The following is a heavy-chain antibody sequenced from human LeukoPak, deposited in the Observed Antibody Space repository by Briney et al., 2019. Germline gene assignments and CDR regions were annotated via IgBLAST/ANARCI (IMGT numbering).Heavy chain of an antibody. Sequence: SETLSLTCTVSGGSISSGGYYWSWIRQPPGKGLEWIGEINHSGSTNYNPSLKSRVTISVDTSKNQFSLKLSSVTAADTAVYYCARVSALNLWNYWGQGTLVTVSS. J-gene: IGHJ4*02. CDR3: ARVSALNLWNY. D-gene: IGHD2-21*01. CDR1: GGSISSGGYY. V-gene: IGHV4-39*07. CDR2: INHSGST.